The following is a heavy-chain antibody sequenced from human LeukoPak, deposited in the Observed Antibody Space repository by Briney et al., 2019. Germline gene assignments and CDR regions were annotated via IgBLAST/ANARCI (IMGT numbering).Heavy chain of an antibody. CDR1: GFTFDDYA. CDR3: AKDSVAVAFERVFGYYMDV. D-gene: IGHD6-19*01. CDR2: ISWNSGSI. Sequence: PGGSLRLSCAASGFTFDDYAMHWVRQAPGKGLEWVSGISWNSGSIGYADSVKGRFTISRDNAKNSLYLQMNSLRAEDTALYYCAKDSVAVAFERVFGYYMDVWGKGTTVTISS. V-gene: IGHV3-9*01. J-gene: IGHJ6*03.